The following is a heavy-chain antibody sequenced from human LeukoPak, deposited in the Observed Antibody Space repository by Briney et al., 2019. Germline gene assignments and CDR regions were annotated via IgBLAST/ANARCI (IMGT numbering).Heavy chain of an antibody. J-gene: IGHJ4*02. CDR1: GYTFTGYY. D-gene: IGHD2-2*01. CDR3: ARAAAKNYFDY. Sequence: GASVKVSCKASGYTFTGYYMHWVRQAPGQGLEWMGWVNPNSCGTNYAQKFQGRVTMTRDTSISTAYMELSRLRSDNTAVYYCARAAAKNYFDYWGQGTLVTVSS. CDR2: VNPNSCGT. V-gene: IGHV1-2*02.